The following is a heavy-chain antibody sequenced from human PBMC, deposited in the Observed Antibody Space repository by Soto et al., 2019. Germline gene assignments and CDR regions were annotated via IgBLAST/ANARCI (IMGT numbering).Heavy chain of an antibody. D-gene: IGHD3-10*01. Sequence: PGESLKISYEGSGYRVTRYWIGWVRQMPGKGLEWMGIIYPGDSDTRYSPSFEGQVTISADKSINTAYLQWSSLKASDTAMYYCARYKGRGSGSYYSYYHGMDVWGQGTTVTVSS. J-gene: IGHJ6*02. CDR3: ARYKGRGSGSYYSYYHGMDV. CDR2: IYPGDSDT. V-gene: IGHV5-51*01. CDR1: GYRVTRYW.